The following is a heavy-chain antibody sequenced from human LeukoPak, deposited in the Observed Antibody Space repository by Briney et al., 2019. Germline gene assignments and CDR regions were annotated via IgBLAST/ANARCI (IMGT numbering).Heavy chain of an antibody. Sequence: ASVKVSCKASGYTFTGYYMHWVRQAPGQGLEWMGWIDPNSGGTNYAQKFQGRVTMTRDTSISTAYMELSRLRSDDTAVYYCARVGATTGYFGYWGQGTLVTVSS. J-gene: IGHJ4*02. D-gene: IGHD1-26*01. V-gene: IGHV1-2*02. CDR3: ARVGATTGYFGY. CDR1: GYTFTGYY. CDR2: IDPNSGGT.